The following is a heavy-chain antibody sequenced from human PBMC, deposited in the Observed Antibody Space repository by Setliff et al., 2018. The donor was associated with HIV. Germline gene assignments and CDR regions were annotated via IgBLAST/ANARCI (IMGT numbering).Heavy chain of an antibody. CDR3: ARRYYDILTGMDCFNY. Sequence: SETLSLTCAVYGGSFSGYYWNWIRQPPEKGLEWIGEINHSGSTNYNPSLKSRVTVSVDTSKNQFSLKLSSVTAADTAVYYCARRYYDILTGMDCFNYWGQGTPVTVSS. CDR1: GGSFSGYY. J-gene: IGHJ4*02. V-gene: IGHV4-34*01. CDR2: INHSGST. D-gene: IGHD3-9*01.